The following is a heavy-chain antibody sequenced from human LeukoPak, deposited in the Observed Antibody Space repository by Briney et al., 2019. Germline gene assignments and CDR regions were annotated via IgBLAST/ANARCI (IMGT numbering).Heavy chain of an antibody. CDR2: ISAYNGNT. CDR3: ARDPVRFLEWLSYNWFDP. D-gene: IGHD3-3*01. CDR1: GGTFSSYA. Sequence: ASVKVSCKASGGTFSSYAISWVRQAPGQGLEWMGWISAYNGNTNYAQKLQGRVTMTTDTSTSTAYMELRSLRSDDTAVYYCARDPVRFLEWLSYNWFDPWGQGTLVTVSS. V-gene: IGHV1-18*01. J-gene: IGHJ5*02.